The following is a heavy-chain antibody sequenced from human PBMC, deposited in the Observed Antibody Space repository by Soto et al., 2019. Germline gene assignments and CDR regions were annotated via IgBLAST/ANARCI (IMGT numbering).Heavy chain of an antibody. CDR3: APGCSGGSCYPRDNWFDP. CDR1: GGTFSSYA. V-gene: IGHV1-69*06. CDR2: IIPIFGTA. J-gene: IGHJ5*02. Sequence: SVKVSCKASGGTFSSYAISWVRQAPGQGLEWMGGIIPIFGTANYAQKFQGRVTITADKSTSTAYMELSSLRSEDTAVYYCAPGCSGGSCYPRDNWFDPWGQGTLVTVSS. D-gene: IGHD2-15*01.